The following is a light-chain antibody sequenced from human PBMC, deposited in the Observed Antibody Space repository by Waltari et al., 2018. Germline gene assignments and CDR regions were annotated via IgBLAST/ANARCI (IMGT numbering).Light chain of an antibody. Sequence: DVVRTQSPLSLPVTLGQPASISCRSGQSLVHSDGNTYLNWFQQRPGQSPRRLIYKVSTRDSGVPARFSGSGSGSDFSLKISRVEAEDVGIYYCMQGTRWPWTFGQGTRVEIK. J-gene: IGKJ1*01. CDR2: KVS. CDR3: MQGTRWPWT. V-gene: IGKV2-30*02. CDR1: QSLVHSDGNTY.